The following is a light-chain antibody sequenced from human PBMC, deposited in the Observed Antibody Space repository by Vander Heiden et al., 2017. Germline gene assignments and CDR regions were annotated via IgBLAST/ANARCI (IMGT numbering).Light chain of an antibody. CDR3: QQRSNSIT. CDR2: DAS. V-gene: IGKV3-11*01. Sequence: EIVLTQSPATLSLSPGERATLSCRASQSVSSYLDWYQQKPGQAPRLLIYDASNRANGIPDRFSGSGYGTDFTLTSSSREPEDFAVYYEQQRSNSITFGGGTKVEIK. CDR1: QSVSSY. J-gene: IGKJ4*01.